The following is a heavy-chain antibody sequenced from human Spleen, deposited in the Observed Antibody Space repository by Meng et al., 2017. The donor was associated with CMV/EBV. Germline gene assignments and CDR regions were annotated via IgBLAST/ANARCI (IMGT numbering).Heavy chain of an antibody. CDR2: ISPYDGDT. Sequence: YGISWVRQAPGQGLAWMGWISPYDGDTNYARKLRGRITLTTDTSTTTAYMELRSLRSDDTAVYYCARDLEYCGSSSCYEDCFDPWGQGTLVTVSS. CDR3: ARDLEYCGSSSCYEDCFDP. V-gene: IGHV1-18*01. J-gene: IGHJ5*02. CDR1: YG. D-gene: IGHD2-2*01.